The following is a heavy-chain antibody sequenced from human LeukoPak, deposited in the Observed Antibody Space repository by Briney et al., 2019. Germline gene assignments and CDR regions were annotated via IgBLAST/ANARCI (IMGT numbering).Heavy chain of an antibody. V-gene: IGHV3-11*01. CDR3: ARDFPGASYYFDY. CDR2: ISSSGSTI. D-gene: IGHD3-10*01. Sequence: PGGSLRLSCAASGFTFSDYYMNWIRQAPGKGLEWVSYISSSGSTINYADSVKGRFTISRDNAKNSLYLQMNSLRVDDTAVYYCARDFPGASYYFDYWGQGTLVTVS. CDR1: GFTFSDYY. J-gene: IGHJ4*02.